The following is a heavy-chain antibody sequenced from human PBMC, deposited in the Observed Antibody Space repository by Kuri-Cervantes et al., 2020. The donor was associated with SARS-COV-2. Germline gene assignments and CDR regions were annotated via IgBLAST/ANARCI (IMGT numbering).Heavy chain of an antibody. V-gene: IGHV1-69*13. D-gene: IGHD4-17*01. CDR2: IIPIFGTA. Sequence: VKVSCKAAGGTFSSYAISWVRRAPGQGLEWMGGIIPIFGTANYAQKFQGRVTITADESTSTAYMELSSLRSEDTAVYYCARARNGNYLNEPDYWGQGTLVTVSS. CDR3: ARARNGNYLNEPDY. J-gene: IGHJ4*02. CDR1: GGTFSSYA.